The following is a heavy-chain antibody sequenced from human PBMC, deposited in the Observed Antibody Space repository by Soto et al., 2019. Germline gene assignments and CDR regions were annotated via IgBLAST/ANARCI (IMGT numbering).Heavy chain of an antibody. CDR3: ARDHYDFWSGYYGSDWFDP. CDR2: IWYDGSNK. J-gene: IGHJ5*02. V-gene: IGHV3-33*01. D-gene: IGHD3-3*01. CDR1: GFTFSSYG. Sequence: EGSLRLSCAASGFTFSSYGMHWVRQAPGKGLEWVAVIWYDGSNKYYADSVKGRFTISRDNSKNTLYLQMNSLRAEDTAVYYCARDHYDFWSGYYGSDWFDPWGQGTLVTVSS.